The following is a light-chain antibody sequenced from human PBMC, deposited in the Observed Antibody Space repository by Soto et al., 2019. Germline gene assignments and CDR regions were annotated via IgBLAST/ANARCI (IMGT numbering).Light chain of an antibody. CDR1: QSVSSNF. Sequence: DIVLTQSPGTLSLSPGERATLSCRASQSVSSNFLAWYQKKPGQAPRLLIYGASKRATGIPDRFSGSGSETDFTLTISGLEPEDFAVYYCQQYGTSPPGVTFGPGTKVDMK. CDR2: GAS. CDR3: QQYGTSPPGVT. V-gene: IGKV3-20*01. J-gene: IGKJ3*01.